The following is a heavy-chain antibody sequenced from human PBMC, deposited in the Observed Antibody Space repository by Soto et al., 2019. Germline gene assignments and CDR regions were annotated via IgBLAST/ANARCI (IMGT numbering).Heavy chain of an antibody. V-gene: IGHV4-59*01. Sequence: QVQLQESGPGLVKPSETLSLTCTVSGGSISSYYWSWIRQPPGKGLEWIGYINYRGSTNYNPHRKSRVPTSVDTSKNQFSLKLSCVTAADTDIYYCARFDWYFDLWGRGTLVTVSS. CDR2: INYRGST. J-gene: IGHJ2*01. CDR1: GGSISSYY. D-gene: IGHD3-10*01. CDR3: ARFDWYFDL.